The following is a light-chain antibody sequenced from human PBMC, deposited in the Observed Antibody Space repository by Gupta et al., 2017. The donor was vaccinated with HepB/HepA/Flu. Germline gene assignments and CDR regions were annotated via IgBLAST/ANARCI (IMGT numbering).Light chain of an antibody. CDR1: QSISSY. CDR2: AAS. V-gene: IGKV1-39*01. CDR3: QQSYSTPPIT. Sequence: DIQMTQSPSSLPASVGDRVTITCRASQSISSYLNWYQQKQGKAPKLLIYAASSLQSGVPSRFSGSGSGTDFTLTISSLQPEDFATYYCQQSYSTPPITFGQGTRLEIK. J-gene: IGKJ5*01.